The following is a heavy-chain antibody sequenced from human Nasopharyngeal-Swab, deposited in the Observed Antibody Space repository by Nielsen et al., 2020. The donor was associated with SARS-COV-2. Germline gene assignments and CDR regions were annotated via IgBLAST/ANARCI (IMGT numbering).Heavy chain of an antibody. D-gene: IGHD5-24*01. J-gene: IGHJ4*02. V-gene: IGHV3-30*02. Sequence: WIRQPPGTGLEWVAFIRYDGGNKYYVESVTGRFTISRDNSKNTLYLQMNSLRAEDTAVYYCGKDLRDSTDGTYFDYWGQGTRVTVSS. CDR3: GKDLRDSTDGTYFDY. CDR2: IRYDGGNK.